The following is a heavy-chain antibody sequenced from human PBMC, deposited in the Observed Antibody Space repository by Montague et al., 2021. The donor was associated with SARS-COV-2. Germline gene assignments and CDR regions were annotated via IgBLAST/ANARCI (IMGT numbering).Heavy chain of an antibody. J-gene: IGHJ6*02. CDR2: ISSSSGYI. D-gene: IGHD5/OR15-5a*01. CDR1: GFPFSTYI. CDR3: ARGSTTNYYYYGMNV. Sequence: SRRLSWAASGFPFSTYIMNLVRQAPGKGLEWVSLISSSSGYIYYADSVKGRFTISRDNAQNSLYLQMNSLRAEDTAVYYCARGSTTNYYYYGMNVWGQGTTVTVSS. V-gene: IGHV3-21*04.